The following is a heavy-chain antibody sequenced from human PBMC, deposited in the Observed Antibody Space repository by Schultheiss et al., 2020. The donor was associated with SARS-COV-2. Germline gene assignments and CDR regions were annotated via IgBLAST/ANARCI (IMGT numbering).Heavy chain of an antibody. D-gene: IGHD3-10*01. V-gene: IGHV4-34*01. CDR3: ARQLLWFGELLPPYYYYYGMDV. J-gene: IGHJ6*02. CDR2: INHSGST. Sequence: SETLSLTCAVYGGSFSGYYWSWIRQPPGKGLEWIGEINHSGSTNYNPSLKSRVTISVDTSKNQFSLMLSSVTAADTAVYYCARQLLWFGELLPPYYYYYGMDVWGQGTTVTVSS. CDR1: GGSFSGYY.